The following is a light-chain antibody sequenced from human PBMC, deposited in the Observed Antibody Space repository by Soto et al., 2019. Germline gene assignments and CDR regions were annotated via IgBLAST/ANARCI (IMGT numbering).Light chain of an antibody. V-gene: IGLV3-1*01. CDR3: QVWDSSTRV. Sequence: SYELTQPPSVSVSPGQTASITCSGDRLGNKYACWYQQKSGQSPVLVIYQDSKRPSGIPERFSGSNSGNTATLTISGTQAMDEADYYCQVWDSSTRVFGGGTKLTVL. J-gene: IGLJ3*02. CDR2: QDS. CDR1: RLGNKY.